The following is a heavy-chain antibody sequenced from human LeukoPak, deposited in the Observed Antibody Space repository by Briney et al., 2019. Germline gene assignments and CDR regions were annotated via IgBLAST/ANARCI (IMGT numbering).Heavy chain of an antibody. V-gene: IGHV3-21*01. CDR1: GFTFSSYT. Sequence: GGSLRLSCAASGFTFSSYTMNWVRQAPGKGLEWVSSISSSSTYINYADSVKGRFTISRDNAKNSLYLQINSLRAEDTAVYYCGRDLPTVTSIDYWGQGTLVTVSS. D-gene: IGHD4-17*01. J-gene: IGHJ4*02. CDR2: ISSSSTYI. CDR3: GRDLPTVTSIDY.